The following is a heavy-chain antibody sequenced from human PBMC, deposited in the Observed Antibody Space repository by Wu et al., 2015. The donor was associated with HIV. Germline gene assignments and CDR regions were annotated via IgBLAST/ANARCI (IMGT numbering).Heavy chain of an antibody. D-gene: IGHD6-13*01. Sequence: QVQLVQSGPEVKKPGASVKVSCKASGYTFIDYYMHWVRQAPGQGLEWMGWINPNSGGTNYAQKFQGRVTMIRDTSISTTYMELSRLRSDDTAVYYCARISYSNTWQAPFDYWGQGTLVTVXS. CDR3: ARISYSNTWQAPFDY. V-gene: IGHV1-2*02. J-gene: IGHJ4*02. CDR1: GYTFIDYY. CDR2: INPNSGGT.